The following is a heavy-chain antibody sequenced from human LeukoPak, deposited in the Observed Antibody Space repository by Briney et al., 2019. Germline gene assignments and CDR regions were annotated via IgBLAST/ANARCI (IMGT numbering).Heavy chain of an antibody. V-gene: IGHV1-18*01. D-gene: IGHD3-3*01. CDR3: ARDVGEKTYYDFWSGYYYNWFDP. CDR1: GYTFTSYG. Sequence: ASVKVSCKASGYTFTSYGISWVRQAPGQGLEWMEWISAYNGNTNYAQKLQGRVTMTTDTSTSTAYMELRSLRSDDTAVYYCARDVGEKTYYDFWSGYYYNWFDPWGQGTLVTVSS. J-gene: IGHJ5*02. CDR2: ISAYNGNT.